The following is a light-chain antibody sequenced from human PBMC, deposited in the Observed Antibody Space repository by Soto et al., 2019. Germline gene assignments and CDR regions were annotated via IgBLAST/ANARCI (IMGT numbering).Light chain of an antibody. CDR1: QRITTW. CDR3: QQYGGSPRT. V-gene: IGKV1-5*01. Sequence: DIQMTQSPSSLSASVGDRVTITCRASQRITTWLAWYQQKPGEAPKLLIYDASSLESGVPSRFSGSGSGTEFTLTITRLEPEDFAVYYCQQYGGSPRTFGQGTKVDIK. J-gene: IGKJ1*01. CDR2: DAS.